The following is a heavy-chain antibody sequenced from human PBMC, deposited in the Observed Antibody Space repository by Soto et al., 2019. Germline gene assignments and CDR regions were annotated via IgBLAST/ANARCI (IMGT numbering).Heavy chain of an antibody. Sequence: GASVKVSCKASGYTFTSYAMHWVRQAPGQRLEWMGWINAGNGNTKYSQKFQGRVTITRDTSASTAYMELSSLRSEDTAVYYCARLSIAVAGAANWFYIDYWGQGLLVTVP. V-gene: IGHV1-3*01. CDR1: GYTFTSYA. J-gene: IGHJ4*02. CDR2: INAGNGNT. CDR3: ARLSIAVAGAANWFYIDY. D-gene: IGHD6-19*01.